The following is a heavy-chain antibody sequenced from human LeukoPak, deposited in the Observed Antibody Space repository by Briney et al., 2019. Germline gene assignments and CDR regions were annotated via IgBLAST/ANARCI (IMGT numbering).Heavy chain of an antibody. CDR2: INHSGST. D-gene: IGHD3-10*01. CDR3: ARGRGGAFDI. CDR1: GYSISSGYY. V-gene: IGHV4-38-2*02. Sequence: SETLSLTCTVSGYSISSGYYWSWIRPPPGKGLEWIGEINHSGSTNYNPSLKSRVTISVDTSKNPFSLKLSSVTAADTAVYYCARGRGGAFDIWGQGTMVTVSS. J-gene: IGHJ3*02.